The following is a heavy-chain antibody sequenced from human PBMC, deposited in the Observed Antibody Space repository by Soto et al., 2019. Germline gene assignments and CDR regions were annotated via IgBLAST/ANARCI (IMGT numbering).Heavy chain of an antibody. D-gene: IGHD2-8*01. Sequence: QVELVQSGPEVKKPGASVKVSCKASGYSFSNSGFSWMRQAPGQGLEWMGWISTYNGNTNYAQKFQGRLSMTRETSTTTAFMELTTLRSDDTAVYYCATDEYNNGRNWLNPWGQGTLVTVTS. CDR2: ISTYNGNT. J-gene: IGHJ5*02. V-gene: IGHV1-18*01. CDR3: ATDEYNNGRNWLNP. CDR1: GYSFSNSG.